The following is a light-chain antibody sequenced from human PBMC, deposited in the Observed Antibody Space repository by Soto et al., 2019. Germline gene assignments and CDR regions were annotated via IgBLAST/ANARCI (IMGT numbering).Light chain of an antibody. CDR3: QSYDSSLRRV. V-gene: IGLV2-14*03. Sequence: QSALTQPASVSGSPGQSITISCTGSSSDVGGYDYVSWYQQHPGKAPKLLIYGNSNRPSGVPDRFSGSKSGTSASLAITGLQAEDEADYYCQSYDSSLRRVFGGGTKVTVL. CDR1: SSDVGGYDY. CDR2: GNS. J-gene: IGLJ3*02.